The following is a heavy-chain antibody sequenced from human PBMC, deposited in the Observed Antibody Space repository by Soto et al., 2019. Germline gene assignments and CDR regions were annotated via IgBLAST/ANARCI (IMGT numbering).Heavy chain of an antibody. CDR2: INHSGRV. J-gene: IGHJ5*02. Sequence: SETLSLTCAVYGGSFSGHSWTWIRQSPGKGLEWIGDINHSGRVNYSPSLKSRVTISLDTSKNQFSLTLSAVTAADTAVYYCARVAITIFGVVITGPRGNWFDPWGQGTLVTVSS. V-gene: IGHV4-34*01. D-gene: IGHD3-3*01. CDR1: GGSFSGHS. CDR3: ARVAITIFGVVITGPRGNWFDP.